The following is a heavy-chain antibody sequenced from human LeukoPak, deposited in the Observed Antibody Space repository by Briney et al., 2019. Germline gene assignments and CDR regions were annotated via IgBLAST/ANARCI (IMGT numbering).Heavy chain of an antibody. CDR3: ARDRDLDC. CDR2: IYSGGTT. J-gene: IGHJ4*02. D-gene: IGHD3-10*01. CDR1: GFNVSNNY. Sequence: GGSLRLSCAASGFNVSNNYMSCVRQAPGKGLEWGSVIYSGGTTYYADSVKGRFTISRDNSKNTVYLQMNSLRAEDTAVYYCARDRDLDCWGQGTLVTASS. V-gene: IGHV3-53*01.